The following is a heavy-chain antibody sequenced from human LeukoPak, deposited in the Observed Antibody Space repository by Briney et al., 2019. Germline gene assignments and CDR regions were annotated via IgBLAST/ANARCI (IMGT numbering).Heavy chain of an antibody. CDR1: GYSISSGYY. Sequence: SETLSLTCTVSGYSISSGYYWAWIRQSPGKGLEWIASIYHSGVTYYSPSLQSRVAISVDTSKNQFSLRLTYVTAADTAVYYCARWMGPSVNWFDPWGQGTLVTVSS. J-gene: IGHJ5*02. CDR2: IYHSGVT. D-gene: IGHD2-2*03. CDR3: ARWMGPSVNWFDP. V-gene: IGHV4-38-2*02.